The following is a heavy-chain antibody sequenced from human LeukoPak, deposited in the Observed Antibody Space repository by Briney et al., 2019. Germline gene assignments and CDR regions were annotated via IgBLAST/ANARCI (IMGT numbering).Heavy chain of an antibody. CDR1: GGSFSGNY. CDR2: INHSGST. J-gene: IGHJ4*02. D-gene: IGHD6-19*01. V-gene: IGHV4-34*01. Sequence: SETLSLTCAVYGGSFSGNYWSWIRQPPGKGLEWIGEINHSGSTNYNPSLKSRVTISVDTSKNQFSLKLSSVTAADTAVYYCARGPRRIAAAGIAVAGRYDYWGQGTLVTVSS. CDR3: ARGPRRIAAAGIAVAGRYDY.